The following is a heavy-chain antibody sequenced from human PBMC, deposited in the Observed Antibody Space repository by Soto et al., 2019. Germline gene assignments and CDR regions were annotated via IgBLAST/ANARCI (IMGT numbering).Heavy chain of an antibody. CDR3: AREQNRSGWYGTVVY. CDR1: GYTFTSYG. D-gene: IGHD6-19*01. CDR2: ISAYNGNT. V-gene: IGHV1-18*01. J-gene: IGHJ4*02. Sequence: ASVKVSCKASGYTFTSYGISWVRQAPGQGLEWMGWISAYNGNTNYAQKLQGRVTMTTDTSTSTAYMELRSLRSDDTAVYYCAREQNRSGWYGTVVYRAQRTPVTGSS.